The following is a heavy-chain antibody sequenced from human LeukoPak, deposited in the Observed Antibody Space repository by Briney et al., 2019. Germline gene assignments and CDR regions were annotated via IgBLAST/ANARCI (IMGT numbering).Heavy chain of an antibody. CDR1: GYTFTVYY. Sequence: GASVNVSFKASGYTFTVYYMHWVRQAPGQGLEWMGRINPNSGGTNYAQKFQGRVTMTRDTSISTAYMELSRLRSDDTAVYYCARAGITIFGVVTPYYYYGMDVWGQGTTVTVSS. CDR2: INPNSGGT. J-gene: IGHJ6*02. V-gene: IGHV1-2*06. D-gene: IGHD3-3*01. CDR3: ARAGITIFGVVTPYYYYGMDV.